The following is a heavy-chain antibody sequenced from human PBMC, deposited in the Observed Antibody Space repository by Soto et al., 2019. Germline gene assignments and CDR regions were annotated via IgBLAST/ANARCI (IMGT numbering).Heavy chain of an antibody. J-gene: IGHJ4*02. D-gene: IGHD1-26*01. CDR3: ASETGSWVFDY. Sequence: PSGSLRLSCAASGLTLSNYAMNWFRQTPGKGLEWVAVILYDGGSKYYADSVKGRFTISRDNSKNTLSLQMNSLRVDDTSLYYCASETGSWVFDYWGQGTQVTVSS. CDR2: ILYDGGSK. V-gene: IGHV3-30-3*01. CDR1: GLTLSNYA.